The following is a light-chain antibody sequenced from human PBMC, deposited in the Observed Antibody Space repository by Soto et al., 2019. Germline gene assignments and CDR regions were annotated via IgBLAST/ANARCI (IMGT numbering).Light chain of an antibody. CDR3: SSYTSSITLV. J-gene: IGLJ2*01. CDR1: SSDIGDYKY. Sequence: QSALTQPASVSGSPGQSVTISCTGTSSDIGDYKYVSWYQQHPGKAPKLMIYEVNNRPSGVSHRFSGSESGNTASLTISGLQAEDEADYYCSSYTSSITLVFGGGTKLTVL. V-gene: IGLV2-14*01. CDR2: EVN.